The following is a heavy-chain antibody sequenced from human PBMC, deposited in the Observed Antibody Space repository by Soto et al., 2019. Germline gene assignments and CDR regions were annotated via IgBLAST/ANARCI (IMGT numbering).Heavy chain of an antibody. D-gene: IGHD3-22*01. CDR1: GFTFTNAW. V-gene: IGHV3-15*07. CDR2: IKSKIDGGTT. J-gene: IGHJ4*01. CDR3: TTDSYSTVIVVRFDY. Sequence: GGSLRLSCAASGFTFTNAWINWVRQAPGKGLEWVGRIKSKIDGGTTDFAAPVKGRFAISRDDSQNMVYLQMTSLKIEDTAVYFCTTDSYSTVIVVRFDYWGHGTLVTVSS.